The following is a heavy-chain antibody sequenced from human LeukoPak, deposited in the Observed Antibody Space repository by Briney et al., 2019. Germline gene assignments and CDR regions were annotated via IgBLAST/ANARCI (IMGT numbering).Heavy chain of an antibody. V-gene: IGHV4-30-4*08. J-gene: IGHJ4*02. Sequence: SETLSLTCTVSGGSISSGDYYWSWIRQPPGKGLEWIGYIYYSGSTYYIPSLKSRVTISVDTSKNQFSLKLSSVTAADTAVYYCARGRYDFWSGSKLLDYWGQGTLVTVSS. CDR3: ARGRYDFWSGSKLLDY. CDR1: GGSISSGDYY. CDR2: IYYSGST. D-gene: IGHD3-3*01.